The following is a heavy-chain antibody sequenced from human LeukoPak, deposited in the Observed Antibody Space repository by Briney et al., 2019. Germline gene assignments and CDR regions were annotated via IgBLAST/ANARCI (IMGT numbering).Heavy chain of an antibody. Sequence: SETLSLTCTVSGGSISSYYWSWIRQPPGKGLEWIGYIYYSGSTNYNPSLKSRVTISVDTSKNQFSLKLSSVTAADTAVYYCARGNNVRWFGELPHFDYWGQGTLVTVSS. CDR3: ARGNNVRWFGELPHFDY. J-gene: IGHJ4*02. CDR1: GGSISSYY. V-gene: IGHV4-59*01. CDR2: IYYSGST. D-gene: IGHD3-10*01.